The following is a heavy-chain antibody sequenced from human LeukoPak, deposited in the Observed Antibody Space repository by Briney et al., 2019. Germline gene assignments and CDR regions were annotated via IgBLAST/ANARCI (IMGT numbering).Heavy chain of an antibody. Sequence: YNSGNIDYGDSVKGRFTIARDNAKNSLYLQMNSLRAEDTALYYCAKASNSGSYGYYFDYWGQGTLVTVSS. J-gene: IGHJ4*02. V-gene: IGHV3-9*01. CDR2: YNSGNI. CDR3: AKASNSGSYGYYFDY. D-gene: IGHD1-26*01.